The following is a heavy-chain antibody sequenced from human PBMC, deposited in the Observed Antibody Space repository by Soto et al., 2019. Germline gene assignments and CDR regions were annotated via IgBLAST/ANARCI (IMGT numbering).Heavy chain of an antibody. CDR2: INAGNGDT. J-gene: IGHJ4*02. D-gene: IGHD1-7*01. Sequence: QVQLMQSGAEEKKPGASVKVSCKASGFSFNTHAMHWVRQAPGQGLEWVGWINAGNGDTRYSQKFQGRVTITSDTSATTAYMELSSLRSGDTAVYYCARNILGGTTDYWGQGTLVTVSS. V-gene: IGHV1-3*05. CDR1: GFSFNTHA. CDR3: ARNILGGTTDY.